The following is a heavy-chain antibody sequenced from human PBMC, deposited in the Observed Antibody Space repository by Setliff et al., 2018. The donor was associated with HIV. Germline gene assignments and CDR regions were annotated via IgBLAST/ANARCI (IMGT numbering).Heavy chain of an antibody. CDR1: GGSISSYY. D-gene: IGHD3-10*01. V-gene: IGHV4-59*01. CDR2: VYYDGTT. J-gene: IGHJ4*02. CDR3: ARASYYGSGIYYIWGYFDY. Sequence: SETLSLTCTVSGGSISSYYWSWVRQPPGKGLEWIGYVYYDGTTNYNPSLKSRVTISADTSKNQSSLKLSSVTAADTAFYYCARASYYGSGIYYIWGYFDYWGQGTLVTVSS.